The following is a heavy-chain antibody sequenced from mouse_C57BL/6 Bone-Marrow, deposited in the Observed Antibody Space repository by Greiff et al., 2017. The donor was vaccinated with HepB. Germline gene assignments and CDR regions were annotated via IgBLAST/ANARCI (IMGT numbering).Heavy chain of an antibody. J-gene: IGHJ3*01. D-gene: IGHD2-3*01. Sequence: EVKLQESGPGMVKPSQSLSLTCTVTGYSITSGYDWHWIRHFPGNKLEWMGYISYSGSTNYNPSLKSRISITHDTSKNHFFLKLNSVTTEDTATYYCARSLDGYYVGTWFAYWGQGTLVTVSA. CDR3: ARSLDGYYVGTWFAY. CDR2: ISYSGST. CDR1: GYSITSGYD. V-gene: IGHV3-1*01.